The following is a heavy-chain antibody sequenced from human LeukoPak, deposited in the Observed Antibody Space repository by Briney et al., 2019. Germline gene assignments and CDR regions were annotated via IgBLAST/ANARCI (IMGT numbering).Heavy chain of an antibody. CDR1: GFTFSSYA. CDR3: ARRRAAAVPYFDY. Sequence: GGSLRLSCAASGFTFSSYATSWVRQAPGKGLEWVSAISGSGGSTYYADSVKGRFTISRDNSKNTLYLQMNSLRAEDTAVYYCARRRAAAVPYFDYWGQGTLVTVSS. D-gene: IGHD6-13*01. J-gene: IGHJ4*02. V-gene: IGHV3-23*01. CDR2: ISGSGGST.